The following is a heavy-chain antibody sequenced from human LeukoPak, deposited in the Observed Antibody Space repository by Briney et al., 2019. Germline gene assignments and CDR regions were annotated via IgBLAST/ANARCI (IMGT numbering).Heavy chain of an antibody. CDR3: ARAPLDYSMDY. J-gene: IGHJ4*02. D-gene: IGHD2-15*01. CDR2: IYYSGST. V-gene: IGHV4-59*01. CDR1: GGSINSYY. Sequence: SETLSLTCIVSGGSINSYYWGWIRQPPGKELEWIGYIYYSGSTNYNPSLQSRVAMSVDTSKNQFSLQLSSVTAADTAVYYCARAPLDYSMDYWGQGTLVTVSA.